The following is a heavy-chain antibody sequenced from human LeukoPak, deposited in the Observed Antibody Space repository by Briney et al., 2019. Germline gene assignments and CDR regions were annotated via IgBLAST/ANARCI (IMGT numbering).Heavy chain of an antibody. CDR1: GFTLRSYG. V-gene: IGHV3-33*01. Sequence: GGSLRLSCAASGFTLRSYGMHWVRQAPGKGLEWVAVIWHDGKHKYYADSVKGRFTVSRDNSKNTLYLQMNSLRAEDTAVYYCAIKPKSYGGSHDAFDIWGQGTMVTVSS. CDR3: AIKPKSYGGSHDAFDI. CDR2: IWHDGKHK. D-gene: IGHD4-23*01. J-gene: IGHJ3*02.